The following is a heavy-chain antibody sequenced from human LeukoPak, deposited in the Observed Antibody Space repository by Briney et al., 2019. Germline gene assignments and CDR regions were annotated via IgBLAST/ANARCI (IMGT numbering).Heavy chain of an antibody. CDR1: GFTFSSYS. J-gene: IGHJ4*02. Sequence: GGSLRLSCAASGFTFSSYSMYWVRQAPGKGLEWVSYISSNSGYIYYTDSVKGRFTISRDNAKNSLYLQMNSLRAEDTAVYYCARGAAYCGADCFFDYWGQGTLVTVSS. CDR3: ARGAAYCGADCFFDY. V-gene: IGHV3-21*01. D-gene: IGHD2-21*02. CDR2: ISSNSGYI.